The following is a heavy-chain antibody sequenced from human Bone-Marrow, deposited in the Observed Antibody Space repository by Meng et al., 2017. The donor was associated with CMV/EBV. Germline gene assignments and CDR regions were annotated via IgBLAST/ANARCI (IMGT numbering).Heavy chain of an antibody. CDR1: GYTLRNYG. J-gene: IGHJ5*02. CDR3: ARSSYDILTGQNWFDP. V-gene: IGHV1-18*01. CDR2: ISAKNGDT. D-gene: IGHD3-9*01. Sequence: SGYTLRNYGITWVRQAHGQGLEWMGWISAKNGDTNSAQKVQGRVTMTTDTSTNTAYMELRSLRSDDTATYYCARSSYDILTGQNWFDPWGQGTLVTVSS.